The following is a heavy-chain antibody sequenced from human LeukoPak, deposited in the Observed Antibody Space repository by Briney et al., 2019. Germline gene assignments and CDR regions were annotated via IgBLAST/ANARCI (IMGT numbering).Heavy chain of an antibody. CDR1: GYTLPELS. CDR2: FDPEDGET. V-gene: IGHV1-24*01. D-gene: IGHD6-19*01. CDR3: ATVVRLMGIAVAGDAFDI. Sequence: SVKVSCQVCGYTLPELSMHWVRQAPGNGLEWMGGFDPEDGETIYAQKFQGRVTMTEDTSTDTAYMELSSLRSEDTAVYYCATVVRLMGIAVAGDAFDIWGQGTMVTVSS. J-gene: IGHJ3*02.